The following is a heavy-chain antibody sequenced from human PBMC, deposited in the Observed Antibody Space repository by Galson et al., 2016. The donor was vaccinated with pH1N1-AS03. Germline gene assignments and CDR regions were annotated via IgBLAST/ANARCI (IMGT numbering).Heavy chain of an antibody. V-gene: IGHV4-59*11. CDR1: GGFFGSHS. D-gene: IGHD5-18*01. CDR2: IYSSGSA. Sequence: ETLSLTCTVSGGFFGSHSWSWVRQSPGKGRECIGYIYSSGSAIYNPSFRSRVTISIDTSRNQFSLRVNSVTAADTAVYYCARYTYESAAGGYFFDYWGHGTLVTVSS. J-gene: IGHJ4*01. CDR3: ARYTYESAAGGYFFDY.